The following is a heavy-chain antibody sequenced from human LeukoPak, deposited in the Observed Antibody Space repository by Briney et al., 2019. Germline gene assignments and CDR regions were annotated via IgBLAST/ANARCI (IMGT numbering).Heavy chain of an antibody. J-gene: IGHJ5*02. CDR2: INPNSGGT. V-gene: IGHV1-2*02. Sequence: ASVKVSCKASGYTFTGYYMHWVRQAPGQGLEWMGWINPNSGGTNYAQKFQGRVTMTRDTSISTAYMELSRLRSDDTAVYYCARNGGSYDILTGYYMGNWLDPWGQGTLVTVSS. CDR3: ARNGGSYDILTGYYMGNWLDP. D-gene: IGHD3-9*01. CDR1: GYTFTGYY.